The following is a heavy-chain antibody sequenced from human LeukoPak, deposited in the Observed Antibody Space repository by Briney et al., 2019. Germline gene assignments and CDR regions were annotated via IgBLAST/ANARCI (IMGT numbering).Heavy chain of an antibody. V-gene: IGHV3-74*01. D-gene: IGHD5-18*01. CDR3: ARDDAGYSYDPRGWFDP. Sequence: GGSLRLSCAASGFTVSSNYMSWVRQAPGKGLVWVSRINSDGSSTSYADSVKGRFTISRDNAKNTLYLQMNSLRAEDTAVYYCARDDAGYSYDPRGWFDPWGQGTLVTVSS. J-gene: IGHJ5*02. CDR1: GFTVSSNY. CDR2: INSDGSST.